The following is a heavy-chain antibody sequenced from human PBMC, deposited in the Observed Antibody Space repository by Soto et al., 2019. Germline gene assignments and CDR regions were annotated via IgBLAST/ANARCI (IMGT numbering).Heavy chain of an antibody. D-gene: IGHD3-3*01. Sequence: QLQLQESGPGLVKPSQTLSLTCTVSGISISSIDYYWTWIRQSPGKGLEWIGCIDYSGTTYYNPSLKSRVAVSEDTSKNQFSRRLTSVAAADTAMYYCASFGVASMNWFDPWGQGTLVTVSS. CDR2: IDYSGTT. J-gene: IGHJ5*02. CDR3: ASFGVASMNWFDP. CDR1: GISISSIDYY. V-gene: IGHV4-30-4*01.